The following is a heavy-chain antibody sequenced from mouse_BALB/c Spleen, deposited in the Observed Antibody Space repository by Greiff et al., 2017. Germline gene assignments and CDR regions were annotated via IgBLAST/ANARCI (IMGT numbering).Heavy chain of an antibody. Sequence: EVQGVESGGGLVKPGGSLKLSCAASGFTFSSYAMSWVRQTPEKRLEWVATISSGGSYTYYPDSVKGRFTISRDNAKNTLYLQMSSLRSEDTAMYYCARSMITTFAYWGQGTLVTVSA. CDR3: ARSMITTFAY. CDR2: ISSGGSYT. V-gene: IGHV5-9-3*01. CDR1: GFTFSSYA. J-gene: IGHJ3*01. D-gene: IGHD2-4*01.